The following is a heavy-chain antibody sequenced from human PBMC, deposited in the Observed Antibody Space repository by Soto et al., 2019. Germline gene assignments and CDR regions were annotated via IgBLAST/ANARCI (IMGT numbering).Heavy chain of an antibody. CDR1: GFSFRNSA. J-gene: IGHJ5*02. Sequence: LRLSCAASGFSFRNSAMHWARQAPAKRLEWAAMISFDGYNKYYADSARARFPISRDNPKNTLYLQMRSLRAEDAAVYFCARDVAPRTNPSWFGPLGQGTLVAVSS. CDR2: ISFDGYNK. V-gene: IGHV3-30*04. D-gene: IGHD2-15*01. CDR3: ARDVAPRTNPSWFGP.